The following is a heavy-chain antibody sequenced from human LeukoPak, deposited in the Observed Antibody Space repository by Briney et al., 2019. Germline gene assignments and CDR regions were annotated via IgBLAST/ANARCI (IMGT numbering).Heavy chain of an antibody. Sequence: ASVKVSCKTSGYTFTGYDINWVRQAPGQGLEWMGWMKSNSGDTHFAQKFRGRVTMTRNTSISTAFMELSSLRSEDTAVYYCARGEYSSSWYPFDNWGQGSLVTVSS. V-gene: IGHV1-8*01. CDR3: ARGEYSSSWYPFDN. D-gene: IGHD6-13*01. J-gene: IGHJ4*02. CDR1: GYTFTGYD. CDR2: MKSNSGDT.